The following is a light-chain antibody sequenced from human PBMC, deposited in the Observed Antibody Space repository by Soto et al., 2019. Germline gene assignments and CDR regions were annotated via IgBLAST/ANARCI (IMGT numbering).Light chain of an antibody. J-gene: IGKJ1*01. CDR1: QSVRSNS. Sequence: ENMFTQSPGTLSFSPGERATLSCRASQSVRSNSLAWYQQIPGQAPRLLIYGASSRATGIPDRFSGSGSGTDFTLTISRLEPEDFAVYYCRQYGSSLWTFGQGTKVDIK. CDR3: RQYGSSLWT. CDR2: GAS. V-gene: IGKV3-20*01.